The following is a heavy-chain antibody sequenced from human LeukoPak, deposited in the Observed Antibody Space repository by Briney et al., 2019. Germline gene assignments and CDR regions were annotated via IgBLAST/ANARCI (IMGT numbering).Heavy chain of an antibody. Sequence: GRSLRLSCAASGFTFSTYAMHWVRQAPGKGLDWVTIISNDGSNRYYADSVKGRFTISRDNPKNSLYLQMDSLRAEDTAVYYCVRDVSRRIGMDVWGQGTTVTVSS. D-gene: IGHD2/OR15-2a*01. CDR2: ISNDGSNR. CDR1: GFTFSTYA. J-gene: IGHJ6*02. CDR3: VRDVSRRIGMDV. V-gene: IGHV3-30*04.